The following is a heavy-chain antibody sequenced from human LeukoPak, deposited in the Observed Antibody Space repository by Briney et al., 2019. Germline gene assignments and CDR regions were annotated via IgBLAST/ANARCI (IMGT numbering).Heavy chain of an antibody. J-gene: IGHJ3*02. V-gene: IGHV1-2*02. Sequence: ASVKVSCKASGYTFTAYYMHWVRQAPGQGLEWLGWINGNSGGTNYAQKFQGRVTMTGDMTISAAYMEVSGLRSDDTAVYYCARDQAGTTHDAFDIWGQGTMVTVSS. CDR2: INGNSGGT. CDR1: GYTFTAYY. CDR3: ARDQAGTTHDAFDI. D-gene: IGHD1-1*01.